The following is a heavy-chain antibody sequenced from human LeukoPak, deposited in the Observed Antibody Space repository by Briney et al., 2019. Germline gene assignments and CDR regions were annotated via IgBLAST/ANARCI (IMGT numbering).Heavy chain of an antibody. CDR2: IYYSGST. D-gene: IGHD1-1*01. V-gene: IGHV4-59*01. CDR1: GGSISYYY. CDR3: ASNTGTVFDN. Sequence: SETLSLTCTVSGGSISYYYWSWIRQPPGKGLEWIGYIYYSGSTTYNPSLKSRVTISVDTSKNQFSLKLSSVTAADTAVYYCASNTGTVFDNWGQGALVTVSS. J-gene: IGHJ4*02.